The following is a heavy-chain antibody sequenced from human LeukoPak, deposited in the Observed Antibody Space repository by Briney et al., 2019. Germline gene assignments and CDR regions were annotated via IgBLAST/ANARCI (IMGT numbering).Heavy chain of an antibody. CDR1: GFTFSDYY. D-gene: IGHD6-13*01. J-gene: IGHJ4*02. CDR3: ASSAGAAAGPDY. V-gene: IGHV3-11*06. Sequence: GGSLRLSCAASGFTFSDYYMSWIRQAPGKGLEWVSYISGSSSNTNYADSVKGRFTISRDNAKNSLYLQMNSLRAEDTAVYYCASSAGAAAGPDYWGQGTLVTVSS. CDR2: ISGSSSNT.